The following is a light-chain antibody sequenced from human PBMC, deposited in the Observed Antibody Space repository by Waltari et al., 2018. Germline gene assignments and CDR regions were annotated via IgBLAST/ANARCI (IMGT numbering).Light chain of an antibody. J-gene: IGKJ4*02. CDR1: QSISRL. V-gene: IGKV1-5*03. CDR2: KAS. CDR3: QQYRSYSLT. Sequence: DNQMTQFPSTPYAFVGDRVTITCRASQSISRLLAWYQQKPGQAPKVLIYKASSLERGVPSWFSGSGSGTEFTLTSSSLEPDDFATYYCQQYRSYSLTFGGGTKVEIK.